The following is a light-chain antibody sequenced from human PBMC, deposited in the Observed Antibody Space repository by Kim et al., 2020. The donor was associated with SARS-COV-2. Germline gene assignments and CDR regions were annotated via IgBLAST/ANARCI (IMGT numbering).Light chain of an antibody. Sequence: SVSQGERATRSCRASQSVSSNLAWYQQKPGQAPRLLIYGASTRATGIPARFSGSGSGTEFTLTISSLQSEDFAVYYCQQYNNWLSFGQGTRLEIK. CDR2: GAS. J-gene: IGKJ5*01. V-gene: IGKV3-15*01. CDR1: QSVSSN. CDR3: QQYNNWLS.